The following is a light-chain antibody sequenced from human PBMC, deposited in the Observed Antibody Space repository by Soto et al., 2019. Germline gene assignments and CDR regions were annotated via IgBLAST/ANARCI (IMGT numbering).Light chain of an antibody. Sequence: DIQMTQSPSTLSASVGERATITGRASQTINTWLAWYQHKPGKAPKLLIYDASTLQTGVPSRFSGYSSGTEFTLTISSLQAEDLATYVCQQYHSFPPEGLTFGRGTKVEL. CDR3: QQYHSFPPEGLT. V-gene: IGKV1-5*01. CDR1: QTINTW. CDR2: DAS. J-gene: IGKJ4*01.